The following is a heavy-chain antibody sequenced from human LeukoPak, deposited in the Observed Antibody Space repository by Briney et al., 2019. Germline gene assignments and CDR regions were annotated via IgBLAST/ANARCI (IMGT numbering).Heavy chain of an antibody. CDR3: AADLPYSNYGPLDF. Sequence: SVKVSCKASGFTFTTSAVQWVRQARGQRLEWIGWIVVGSGNTDYAQKFQERVTITRDMSTTTAYMELSSLGSEDTAVYYCAADLPYSNYGPLDFWGQGTLVTVSS. J-gene: IGHJ4*02. CDR1: GFTFTTSA. CDR2: IVVGSGNT. D-gene: IGHD4-11*01. V-gene: IGHV1-58*01.